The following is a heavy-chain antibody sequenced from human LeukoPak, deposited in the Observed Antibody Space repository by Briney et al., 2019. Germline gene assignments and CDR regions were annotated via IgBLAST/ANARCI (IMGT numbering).Heavy chain of an antibody. V-gene: IGHV3-38-3*01. Sequence: PGGSLRLSCAVSGFIVSSKEMSWVRQAPGKGLEWVSFISGGSTYYADSRKGRFSISRDNSKNTLHLQMNSLRPEDTAVYYCITLIVVVYGWGQGTMVTVSS. CDR3: ITLIVVVYG. J-gene: IGHJ3*01. D-gene: IGHD3-22*01. CDR2: ISGGST. CDR1: GFIVSSKE.